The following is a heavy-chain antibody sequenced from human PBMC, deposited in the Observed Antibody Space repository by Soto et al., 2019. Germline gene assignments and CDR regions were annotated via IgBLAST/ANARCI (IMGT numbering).Heavy chain of an antibody. Sequence: PSESLSLTCTLSGGSFTNGVYYWSWIGQHPGKVLEGIVHRYYSESTYYNPSLTSRASISLDTSNNQFALKLIFVTAQDTVMYYCARTKCSGVSCYSWALDYWGQGPPVT. CDR2: RYYSEST. J-gene: IGHJ4*02. D-gene: IGHD2-15*01. V-gene: IGHV4-31*03. CDR1: GGSFTNGVYY. CDR3: ARTKCSGVSCYSWALDY.